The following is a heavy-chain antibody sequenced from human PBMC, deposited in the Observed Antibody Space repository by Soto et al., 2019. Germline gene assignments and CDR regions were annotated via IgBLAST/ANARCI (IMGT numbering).Heavy chain of an antibody. D-gene: IGHD1-26*01. CDR1: GGTFSRYA. V-gene: IGHV1-69*01. CDR2: IIPIFGTA. CDR3: ARAIVGPTTTGWLDP. Sequence: QVQLVQSGAEVKKPGSSVKVSCKASGGTFSRYAIGWVRQAPGQGLEWMGGIIPIFGTANYAQKFQGRVTITADESMSTAYMELSSLRFEDTAVYYCARAIVGPTTTGWLDPWGQGTLVTVSS. J-gene: IGHJ5*02.